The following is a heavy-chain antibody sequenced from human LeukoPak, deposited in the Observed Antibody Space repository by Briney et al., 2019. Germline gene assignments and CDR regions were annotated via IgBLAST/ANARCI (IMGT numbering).Heavy chain of an antibody. V-gene: IGHV3-7*01. Sequence: GGSLRLSCAASGFIFTDYWMYWVRQDPGRGQAWVANIKEDGSEKNYVDSVKGRFTISRDNAKNSLYLQMNSLRAEDTAVYYCTRREGEYCSGGSCYYFDYWGQGTLVTVSS. CDR3: TRREGEYCSGGSCYYFDY. J-gene: IGHJ4*02. CDR2: IKEDGSEK. D-gene: IGHD2-15*01. CDR1: GFIFTDYW.